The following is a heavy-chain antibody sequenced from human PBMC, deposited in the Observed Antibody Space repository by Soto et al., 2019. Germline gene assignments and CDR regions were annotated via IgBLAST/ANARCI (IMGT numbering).Heavy chain of an antibody. D-gene: IGHD6-13*01. CDR1: GYTFTDPY. CDR3: AKDRGSSRGMDV. J-gene: IGHJ6*02. V-gene: IGHV1-2*02. Sequence: QVQLVQSGAEVKKPGASVKVSCKASGYTFTDPYMHWVRQAPGQGLEWMGWINPNSGGTNYAQKFQGRVTMTRDTSISTDYMELNRLRSDDAAVYYCAKDRGSSRGMDVWGQGTTVTVSS. CDR2: INPNSGGT.